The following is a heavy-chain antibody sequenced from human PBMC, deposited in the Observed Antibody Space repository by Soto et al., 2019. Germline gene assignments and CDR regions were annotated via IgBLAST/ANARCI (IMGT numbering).Heavy chain of an antibody. V-gene: IGHV1-69*01. J-gene: IGHJ5*02. CDR3: ARVWPGDRMRLQWFDP. Sequence: QVQLVQSGAEVKKPGSSVKISCKTPGDTFSNYALSWVRQAPGQGLEWMGGVIPFLRTASYAQTFQGRVTITADESTSTTYLELRSLRSEDTAMYYYARVWPGDRMRLQWFDPWGQGTLVSVSS. D-gene: IGHD7-27*01. CDR2: VIPFLRTA. CDR1: GDTFSNYA.